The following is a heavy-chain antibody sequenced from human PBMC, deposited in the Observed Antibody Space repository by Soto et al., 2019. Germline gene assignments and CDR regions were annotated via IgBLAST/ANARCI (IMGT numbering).Heavy chain of an antibody. V-gene: IGHV3-74*01. D-gene: IGHD6-19*01. J-gene: IGHJ4*02. CDR2: INSDGSST. CDR3: ARVRFLAVAGIDY. Sequence: PGGSLRLSCAASGFTFSSYWMHWVRQAPGKGLVWVSRINSDGSSTSYADSVKGRFTISRDNAKNTLYLQMNSLRAEDTAVYYCARVRFLAVAGIDYWGQGNLVTVSS. CDR1: GFTFSSYW.